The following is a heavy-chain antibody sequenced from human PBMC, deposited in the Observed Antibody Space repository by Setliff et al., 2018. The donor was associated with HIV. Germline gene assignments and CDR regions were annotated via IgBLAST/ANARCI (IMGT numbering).Heavy chain of an antibody. CDR2: IRSDETNK. CDR1: GFIFSTYG. CDR3: ARISVASRYNSDMDF. Sequence: PGGSLRLSCEASGFIFSTYGMHWVRQAPGKGLEWVAFIRSDETNKYYSDSVKGRFTISRDTSKNTLFLQINSLRPEDTAVYYCARISVASRYNSDMDFWGKGTTVTVSS. V-gene: IGHV3-30*02. J-gene: IGHJ6*03. D-gene: IGHD5-12*01.